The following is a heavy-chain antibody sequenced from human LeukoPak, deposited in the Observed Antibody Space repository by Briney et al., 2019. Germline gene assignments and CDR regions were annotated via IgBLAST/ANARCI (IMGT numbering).Heavy chain of an antibody. J-gene: IGHJ4*02. V-gene: IGHV3-30*02. D-gene: IGHD6-19*01. CDR1: GFTFSSYG. CDR2: IQYDGSNK. CDR3: AKIPQVATVAVPNFDH. Sequence: GGSLRLSCAASGFTFSSYGIHWVRQAPGKGLEWLAFIQYDGSNKFYADSVRGRFTVSRANSKNTLYLQMNSLRPDDTAVYYCAKIPQVATVAVPNFDHWGQGTLVTVSS.